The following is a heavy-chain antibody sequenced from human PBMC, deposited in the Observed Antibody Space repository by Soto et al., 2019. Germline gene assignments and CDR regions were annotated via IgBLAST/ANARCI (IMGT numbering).Heavy chain of an antibody. CDR3: ASRYCSGGSCHRLFDP. J-gene: IGHJ5*02. D-gene: IGHD2-15*01. V-gene: IGHV4-34*01. CDR1: GGSFSGYY. CDR2: INHSGST. Sequence: SETLSLTCAVYGGSFSGYYWSWIRQPPGKGLEWIGEINHSGSTNYNPSLKSRVTISVDTSKNQFSLKLSSVTAADTAVHYCASRYCSGGSCHRLFDPWGQGTLVTVS.